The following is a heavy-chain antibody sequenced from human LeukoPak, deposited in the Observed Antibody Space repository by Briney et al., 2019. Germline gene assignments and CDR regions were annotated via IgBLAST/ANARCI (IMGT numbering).Heavy chain of an antibody. CDR3: ANHRGHYLGSGAYFQY. V-gene: IGHV3-23*01. CDR2: ISGSGGST. CDR1: GFTFSSYS. Sequence: GGSLRLSCAVSGFTFSSYSMSWVRQVPGKGLECVSAISGSGGSTYYADSVKGRFTVSRDNSKSTLYLQMNSLRAEDTAIYYCANHRGHYLGSGAYFQYWGQGTVVTVSS. J-gene: IGHJ4*02. D-gene: IGHD3-10*01.